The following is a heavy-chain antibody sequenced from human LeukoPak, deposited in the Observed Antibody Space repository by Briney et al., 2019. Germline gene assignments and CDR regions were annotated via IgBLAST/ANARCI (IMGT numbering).Heavy chain of an antibody. J-gene: IGHJ4*02. Sequence: ASVKVSCKASGYTFTSYGISWVRQAPGQGLEWMGWISAYNGNTNYAQKLQGRVTMTTDTSTSTAYMELRSLRSGDTAVYYCCVDTAMVLFDYWGQGTLVTVSS. V-gene: IGHV1-18*01. CDR3: CVDTAMVLFDY. D-gene: IGHD5-18*01. CDR1: GYTFTSYG. CDR2: ISAYNGNT.